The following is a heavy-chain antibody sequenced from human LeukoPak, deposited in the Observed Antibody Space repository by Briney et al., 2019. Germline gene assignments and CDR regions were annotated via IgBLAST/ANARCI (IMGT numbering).Heavy chain of an antibody. CDR2: ISDTGGST. CDR3: AKDTSIGRYCTNGVCSPFDY. CDR1: GFTFSSYA. D-gene: IGHD2-8*01. J-gene: IGHJ4*02. Sequence: GGSLRLSCVASGFTFSSYAMTWVRQAPGKGLEWVSAISDTGGSTYDADSVKGRFTISRDNSKNTLYLQMNSLRAGDTAVYYCAKDTSIGRYCTNGVCSPFDYWGQGTLVTVSS. V-gene: IGHV3-23*01.